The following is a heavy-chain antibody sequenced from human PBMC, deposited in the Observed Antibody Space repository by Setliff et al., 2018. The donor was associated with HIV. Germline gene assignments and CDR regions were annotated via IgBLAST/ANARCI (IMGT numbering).Heavy chain of an antibody. CDR2: INPTGGST. D-gene: IGHD3-22*01. V-gene: IGHV1-46*01. CDR3: ASHSYYYDSSGYIFFPGLPDY. J-gene: IGHJ4*02. Sequence: GASVKVSCKPSGYSFTNHYMHWVRQAPGQGLEWMGVINPTGGSTRNTQKFQGRVAMTRDTSTSTVYMELSSLRSEDTAVYYCASHSYYYDSSGYIFFPGLPDYWGQGTLVTVSS. CDR1: GYSFTNHY.